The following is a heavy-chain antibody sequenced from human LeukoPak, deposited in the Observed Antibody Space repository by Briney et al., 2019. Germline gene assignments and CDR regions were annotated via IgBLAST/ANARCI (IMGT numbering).Heavy chain of an antibody. CDR3: ARHLGYSSSWYVGGFAY. V-gene: IGHV4-59*08. J-gene: IGHJ4*02. Sequence: PSETLSLTCTVSGGSISSYYWIWIPQPPGKGREGIGYIYYSGSNNYHTSLKSRVTISVATSKKQFSLELRSVTAADTAVYYCARHLGYSSSWYVGGFAYWGEGTLVTVSS. CDR1: GGSISSYY. CDR2: IYYSGSN. D-gene: IGHD6-13*01.